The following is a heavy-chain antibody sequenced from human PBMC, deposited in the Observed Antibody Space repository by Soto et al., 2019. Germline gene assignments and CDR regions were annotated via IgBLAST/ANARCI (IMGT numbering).Heavy chain of an antibody. CDR1: GFSFSSYA. J-gene: IGHJ3*02. Sequence: QVQLVESGGGVVQPGRSLRLSCVASGFSFSSYAMHWVRQAPGKGLEWLAVISHDGRNEFYADSVTGRVTISRDNSKTTLSLQMNSLRAEDTAVYYCAKANVYDYIWGNTYRPAAFDIWGQGTMVTVSS. D-gene: IGHD3-16*01. CDR2: ISHDGRNE. CDR3: AKANVYDYIWGNTYRPAAFDI. V-gene: IGHV3-30*18.